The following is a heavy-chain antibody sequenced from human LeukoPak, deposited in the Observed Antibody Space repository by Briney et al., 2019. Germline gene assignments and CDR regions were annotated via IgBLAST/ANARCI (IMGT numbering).Heavy chain of an antibody. CDR1: GYSFTSYW. J-gene: IGHJ4*02. V-gene: IGHV5-51*01. CDR2: IYPGDSDT. Sequence: GESLKISCKGAGYSFTSYWIGWVRQMPGKGLEWMGIIYPGDSDTRYSPSFQGQVTISADKSISTAYLQWSSLKASDTAMYYCARRRYYGSGSYAPFDYWGQGTLVTVSS. CDR3: ARRRYYGSGSYAPFDY. D-gene: IGHD3-10*01.